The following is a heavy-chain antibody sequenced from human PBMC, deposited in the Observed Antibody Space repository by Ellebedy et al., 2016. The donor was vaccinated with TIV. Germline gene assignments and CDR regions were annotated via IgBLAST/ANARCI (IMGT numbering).Heavy chain of an antibody. V-gene: IGHV3-11*04. CDR2: ISSSGSTI. CDR1: GFTFSDYY. CDR3: ARYGSGSSDDAFDI. J-gene: IGHJ3*02. D-gene: IGHD3-10*01. Sequence: GGSLRLXXAASGFTFSDYYMNWIRQAPGKGLEWVSYISSSGSTIYYADSVKGRFTISRDNAKNSLYLQMNSLRAEDTAVYYCARYGSGSSDDAFDIWGQGTMVTVSS.